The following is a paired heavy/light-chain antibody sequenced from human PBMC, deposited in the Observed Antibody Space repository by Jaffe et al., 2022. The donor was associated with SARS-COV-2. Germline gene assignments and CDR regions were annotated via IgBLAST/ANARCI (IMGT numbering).Light chain of an antibody. Sequence: DIQMTQSPSTLSASVGDRVTITCRASQSISSWLAWYQQKPGKAPKLLIYKASSLESGVPSRFSGSGSGTEFTLTISSLQPDDFATYYCQQYNSYLWTFGQGTKVEIK. J-gene: IGKJ1*01. CDR1: QSISSW. V-gene: IGKV1-5*03. CDR2: KAS. CDR3: QQYNSYLWT.
Heavy chain of an antibody. J-gene: IGHJ3*02. V-gene: IGHV4-59*01. CDR2: IYYSGST. CDR3: ARGAGQITIFGVVTPTGVDI. D-gene: IGHD3-3*01. Sequence: QVQLQESGPGLVKPSETLSLTCTVSGGSISSYYWSWIRQPPGKGLEWIGYIYYSGSTNYNPSLKSRVTISVDTSKNQFSLKLSSVTAADTAVYYCARGAGQITIFGVVTPTGVDIWGQGTMVTVSS. CDR1: GGSISSYY.